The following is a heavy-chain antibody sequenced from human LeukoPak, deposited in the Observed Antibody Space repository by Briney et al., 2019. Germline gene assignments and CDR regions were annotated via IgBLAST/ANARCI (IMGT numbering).Heavy chain of an antibody. V-gene: IGHV3-23*01. D-gene: IGHD6-13*01. CDR3: AKDASGYSSSWPEFYYYYYGMDV. Sequence: GGSLRLSCAASGFTFSSYAMSWVRQAPGKGLEWVSAISGSGGSTYYADSVKGRLTISRDNSKNTLYLQMNSLRAEDTAVYYCAKDASGYSSSWPEFYYYYYGMDVWGQGTTVTVSS. CDR2: ISGSGGST. J-gene: IGHJ6*02. CDR1: GFTFSSYA.